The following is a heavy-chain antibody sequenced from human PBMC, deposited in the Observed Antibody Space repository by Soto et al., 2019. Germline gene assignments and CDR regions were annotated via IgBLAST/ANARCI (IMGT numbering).Heavy chain of an antibody. V-gene: IGHV5-51*01. CDR3: ARTSAAGKFYYGMDV. CDR2: IYPGDSDT. J-gene: IGHJ6*02. D-gene: IGHD6-13*01. Sequence: GESLKISCKGSGYIFTSYWIGWVRQMPGKGLEWMGIIYPGDSDTRYSPSFQGQVTISADQSISTAYLQGSRLRASDTVMYYCARTSAAGKFYYGMDVWGQGTRVTVSS. CDR1: GYIFTSYW.